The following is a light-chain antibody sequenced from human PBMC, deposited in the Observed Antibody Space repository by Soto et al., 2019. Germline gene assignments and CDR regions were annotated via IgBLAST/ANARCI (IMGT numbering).Light chain of an antibody. CDR1: QSLLHITGETF. V-gene: IGKV2-29*03. J-gene: IGKJ5*01. Sequence: DVVMTQTPLSLSVAPGQPASISCKASQSLLHITGETFLLWYLQKPGQSPQLLIYEVSTRVSGVPDRFSGSGSGTDFTLEISRVETDDVGIYSCMQSKHLPPTFGQGTRLGIE. CDR3: MQSKHLPPT. CDR2: EVS.